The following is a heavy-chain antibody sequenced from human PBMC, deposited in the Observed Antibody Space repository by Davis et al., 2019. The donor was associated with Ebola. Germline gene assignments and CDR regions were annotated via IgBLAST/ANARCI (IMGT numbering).Heavy chain of an antibody. CDR3: ARGSSYYGSGSYRYYYGMDV. D-gene: IGHD3-10*01. Sequence: ASVKVSCKASGYTFTSYYMHWVRRAPGQGLEWMGIINPSGGSTSYAQKFQGRVTMTRDTSTSTVYMELSSLRSEDTAVYYCARGSSYYGSGSYRYYYGMDVWGQGTTVTVSS. V-gene: IGHV1-46*01. J-gene: IGHJ6*02. CDR2: INPSGGST. CDR1: GYTFTSYY.